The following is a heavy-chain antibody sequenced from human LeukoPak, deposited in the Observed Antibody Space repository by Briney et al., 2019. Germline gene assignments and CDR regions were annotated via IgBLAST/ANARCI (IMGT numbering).Heavy chain of an antibody. V-gene: IGHV6-1*01. CDR3: AGAQPGARNNWFDP. CDR1: GDSVSSNTAA. J-gene: IGHJ5*02. D-gene: IGHD1-1*01. Sequence: SQTLSLTCAISGDSVSSNTAAWTGIRQSPSRGLNGMGRSYYRSKWNNDYAVSVNSRININPDTSKNHLSLQLNSVTPEDTAVYYCAGAQPGARNNWFDPWGQGTLVTVSS. CDR2: SYYRSKWNN.